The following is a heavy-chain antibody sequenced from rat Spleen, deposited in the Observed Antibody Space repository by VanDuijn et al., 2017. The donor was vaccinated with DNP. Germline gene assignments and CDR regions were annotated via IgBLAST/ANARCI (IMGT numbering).Heavy chain of an antibody. Sequence: QVQLKESGPGLVQPSQTLSLTCTVSGFSLTSYGVSWIRQSPGKGLEWIAAISSVGSTYYNLALKSRLSISRDTSKSQVFLKMNSLQPEDTGTYYCARLGNNYGGYYFDYWGQGVMVTVSS. CDR3: ARLGNNYGGYYFDY. J-gene: IGHJ2*01. D-gene: IGHD1-11*01. CDR2: ISSVGST. CDR1: GFSLTSYG. V-gene: IGHV2S12*01.